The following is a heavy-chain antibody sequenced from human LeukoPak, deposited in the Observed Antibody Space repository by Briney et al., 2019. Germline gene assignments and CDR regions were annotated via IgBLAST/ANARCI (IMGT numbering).Heavy chain of an antibody. Sequence: SVKVSCKASGLTFTSSAVQWVRQARGQRLEWIGWIVVGSGNTNYAQKFQERVTITRDMSTSTAYMELSSLRSEDTAVYYCAALLHDSSGYYLPFDPWGQGTLVTVSS. CDR3: AALLHDSSGYYLPFDP. CDR1: GLTFTSSA. D-gene: IGHD3-22*01. CDR2: IVVGSGNT. J-gene: IGHJ5*02. V-gene: IGHV1-58*01.